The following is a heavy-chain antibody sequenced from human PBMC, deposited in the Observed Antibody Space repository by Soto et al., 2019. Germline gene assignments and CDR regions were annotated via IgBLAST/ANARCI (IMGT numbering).Heavy chain of an antibody. D-gene: IGHD5-18*01. CDR3: ERSGYSYGPFDY. Sequence: GGSLRLSCAASGFTVSSNYMSWVRQAPGKGLEWVSVIYSGGSTYYADSVKGRFTISRDNSKNTLYLQMNSLRAEDTAVYYCERSGYSYGPFDYCGQGTLVTVSS. CDR1: GFTVSSNY. J-gene: IGHJ4*02. V-gene: IGHV3-53*01. CDR2: IYSGGST.